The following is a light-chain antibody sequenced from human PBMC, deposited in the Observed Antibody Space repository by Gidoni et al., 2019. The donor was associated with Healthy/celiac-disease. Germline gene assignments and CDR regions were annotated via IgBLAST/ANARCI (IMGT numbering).Light chain of an antibody. V-gene: IGKV3-20*01. CDR1: VSSSY. CDR3: QQYGSSAFT. Sequence: VSSSYLAWYQQKPGQAPRLLIYGASSRATGIPDRFSGSGSGTDFTLTISRLEPEDFAVYYCQQYGSSAFTFGPGTKVDIK. J-gene: IGKJ3*01. CDR2: GAS.